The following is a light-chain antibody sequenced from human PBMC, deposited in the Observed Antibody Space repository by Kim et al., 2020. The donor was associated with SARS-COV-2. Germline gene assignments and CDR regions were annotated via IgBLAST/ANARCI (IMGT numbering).Light chain of an antibody. CDR1: SLRSYY. Sequence: SSELTQDPAVSVALGQTVRITCQGDSLRSYYATWYQQKPGQAPIVVIYGKNNRPLGIPDRFSGSSSGNTASLTITGTQAGDEADYYCNSRDSTDNEVFGG. V-gene: IGLV3-19*01. CDR2: GKN. J-gene: IGLJ2*01. CDR3: NSRDSTDNEV.